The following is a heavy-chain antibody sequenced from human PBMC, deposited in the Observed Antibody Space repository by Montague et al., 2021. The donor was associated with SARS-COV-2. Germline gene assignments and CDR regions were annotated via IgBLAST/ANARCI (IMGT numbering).Heavy chain of an antibody. CDR1: GGSISSFY. V-gene: IGHV4-59*12. Sequence: SETLSLTCTVSGGSISSFYWSWFRQPPGKGLEWIGYIYDSGSTNYNPSLTSRVTISLGTSKNQFSLKLSSVTAADTAVYYCARGTKRVFTYDYDSSGYASDYWGQGTLVTVSS. CDR2: IYDSGST. J-gene: IGHJ4*02. D-gene: IGHD3-22*01. CDR3: ARGTKRVFTYDYDSSGYASDY.